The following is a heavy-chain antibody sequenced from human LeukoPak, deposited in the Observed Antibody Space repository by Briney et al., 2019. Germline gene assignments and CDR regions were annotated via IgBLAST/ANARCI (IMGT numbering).Heavy chain of an antibody. CDR1: GFTFDDYA. Sequence: GGSLRLSCAASGFTFDDYAMHWVRQAPGKGLEWVSGISWNSGSIGYADSVKGRFTISRDNAKNSLYLQMNSLRAEDTALYYCARSSGSYYVFQEQQEGPFDYWGQGTLVTVSS. CDR2: ISWNSGSI. D-gene: IGHD1-26*01. V-gene: IGHV3-9*01. CDR3: ARSSGSYYVFQEQQEGPFDY. J-gene: IGHJ4*02.